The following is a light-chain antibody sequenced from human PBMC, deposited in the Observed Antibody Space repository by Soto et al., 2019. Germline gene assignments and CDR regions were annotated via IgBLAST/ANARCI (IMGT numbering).Light chain of an antibody. CDR1: QGISSY. Sequence: AIRMTQSPSSLSASTGDRVTITCRASQGISSYLAGYQQKPGKAPKLLIYAASTLQSGVPSRFSGSGSGTDFTLTISCLQSEDFATYSCQQYYSYHLTFGGGTKVEIK. CDR2: AAS. J-gene: IGKJ4*01. CDR3: QQYYSYHLT. V-gene: IGKV1-8*01.